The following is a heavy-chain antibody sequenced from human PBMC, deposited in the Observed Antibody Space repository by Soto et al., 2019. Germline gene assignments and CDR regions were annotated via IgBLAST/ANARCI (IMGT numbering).Heavy chain of an antibody. CDR1: GYTFTSYD. J-gene: IGHJ5*02. V-gene: IGHV1-8*01. Sequence: ASVKVSCKASGYTFTSYDINWVRQATGQGLEWMGWMNPNSGNTGYAQKFQGRVTMTRNTSISTAYMELSSLRSEDTAVYYCARVPRAAGTGRNWFDPWGQGTLVTVSS. CDR2: MNPNSGNT. CDR3: ARVPRAAGTGRNWFDP. D-gene: IGHD6-13*01.